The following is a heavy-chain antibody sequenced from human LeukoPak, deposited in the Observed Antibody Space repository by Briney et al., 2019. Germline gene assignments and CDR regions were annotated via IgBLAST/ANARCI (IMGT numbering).Heavy chain of an antibody. V-gene: IGHV4-39*01. CDR1: GGSFSRSSNY. CDR2: IYYSGGT. D-gene: IGHD2-15*01. Sequence: SETLSLTCTVSGGSFSRSSNYWGWIRQPPGKGLEWIGNIYYSGGTYYNPSLKSRVTISVDTSKNQFSLNLSSVTAADTAVYYCARHGCGGSSYSQLDYWGQGTLVTVSS. J-gene: IGHJ4*02. CDR3: ARHGCGGSSYSQLDY.